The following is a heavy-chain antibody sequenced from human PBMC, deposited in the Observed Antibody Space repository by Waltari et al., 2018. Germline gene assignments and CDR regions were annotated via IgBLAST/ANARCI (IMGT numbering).Heavy chain of an antibody. D-gene: IGHD4-17*01. Sequence: QVQLVQSGAEVKKPGASVKVSCKASGYTFTGYYMHWVRQAPGQGLEWMGWINPSSGGTNYARKLQGRVTMTRDTSISTAYMELSRLRSDDTAVYYCARGDYGDYYYYGMDVWGQGTTVTVSS. CDR2: INPSSGGT. J-gene: IGHJ6*02. CDR1: GYTFTGYY. CDR3: ARGDYGDYYYYGMDV. V-gene: IGHV1-2*02.